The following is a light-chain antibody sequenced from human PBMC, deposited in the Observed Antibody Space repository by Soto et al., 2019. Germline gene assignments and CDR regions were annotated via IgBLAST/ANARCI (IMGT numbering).Light chain of an antibody. V-gene: IGLV1-44*01. CDR1: GSNIGSNT. J-gene: IGLJ2*01. CDR2: RNN. CDR3: AAWDDSLNGLV. Sequence: QSVLTQPPSASGTPGQRVTISCSGSGSNIGSNTVNWYQQLPGTAPKLLIYRNNQRPSGVPDRFSGSKSGTSASLAISGLQSGDEADYYCAAWDDSLNGLVFGGGTQLTVL.